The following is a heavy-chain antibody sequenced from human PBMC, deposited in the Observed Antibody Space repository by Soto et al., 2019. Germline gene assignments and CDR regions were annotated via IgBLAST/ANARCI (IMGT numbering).Heavy chain of an antibody. D-gene: IGHD1-26*01. CDR1: GLTFSRHA. V-gene: IGHV3-23*01. CDR3: SKDPPIVGATGGYYFDY. CDR2: ISGSGGDT. J-gene: IGHJ4*01. Sequence: GGSLRLSCEASGLTFSRHAMNWVRQAPGKGLEWVSVISGSGGDTYYADSVKGRFTISRDNSKNTVYLQMNSLRAEDTAMYYCSKDPPIVGATGGYYFDYWGHGTLVTVSS.